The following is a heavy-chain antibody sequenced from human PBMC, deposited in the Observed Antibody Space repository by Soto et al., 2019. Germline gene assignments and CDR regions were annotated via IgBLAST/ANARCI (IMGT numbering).Heavy chain of an antibody. CDR3: SRTKTTDFYFDY. D-gene: IGHD4-4*01. V-gene: IGHV1-2*04. CDR2: INPNSGDT. Sequence: ASVKVSCKASGYTFTNYYVHWVRQAPGQGLEWLGWINPNSGDTNYAQKFQGWVTMTRDTSISTAYIELSRLKSDDTAVYFCSRTKTTDFYFDYWGQGTLVTVSS. CDR1: GYTFTNYY. J-gene: IGHJ4*02.